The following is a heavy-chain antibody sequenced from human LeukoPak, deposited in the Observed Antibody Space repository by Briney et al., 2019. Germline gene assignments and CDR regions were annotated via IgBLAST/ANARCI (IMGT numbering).Heavy chain of an antibody. V-gene: IGHV4-4*09. J-gene: IGHJ4*02. D-gene: IGHD6-13*01. CDR2: IYTSGST. Sequence: SSETLSLTCTVSGGSTSSYYWSWIRQPPGKGLEWIGYIYTSGSTNYNPSLKSRVTISVDTSKNQFSLKLSSVTAADTAVYYCARRGHGSRFDYWGQGTLVTVSS. CDR3: ARRGHGSRFDY. CDR1: GGSTSSYY.